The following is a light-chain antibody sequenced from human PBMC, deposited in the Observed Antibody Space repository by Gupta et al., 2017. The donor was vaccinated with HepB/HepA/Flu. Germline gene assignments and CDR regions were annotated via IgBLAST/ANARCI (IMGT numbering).Light chain of an antibody. CDR3: QQYNTSPRCS. V-gene: IGKV3-20*01. Sequence: EIVLTQSPGTLSLSPGERATLSCRASQSDSNTYVAWYQQKPGQAPRLLIYGSSSRATGIPDRFSGSGSGTDFTLTISRLEPEDFAVYYCQQYNTSPRCSFGQGTKLEI. CDR2: GSS. J-gene: IGKJ2*04. CDR1: QSDSNTY.